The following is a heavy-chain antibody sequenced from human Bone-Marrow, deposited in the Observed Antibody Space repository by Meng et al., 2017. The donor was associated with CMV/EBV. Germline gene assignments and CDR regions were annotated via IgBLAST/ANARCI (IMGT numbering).Heavy chain of an antibody. V-gene: IGHV1-69*05. D-gene: IGHD1-26*01. CDR1: GGTFSSYA. Sequence: SVKVSCKASGGTFSSYAISWVRQAPGQGLEWMGGIIPIFGTANYAQKFQGRVTITTDESTSTAYMELSSLRSEDTAVYYCATLWEPPEDDWGQGTLVTVSS. CDR3: ATLWEPPEDD. J-gene: IGHJ4*02. CDR2: IIPIFGTA.